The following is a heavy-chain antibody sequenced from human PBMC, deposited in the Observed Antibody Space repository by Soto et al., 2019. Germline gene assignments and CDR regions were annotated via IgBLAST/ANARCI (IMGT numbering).Heavy chain of an antibody. Sequence: GASVKVSCKASGYTFTSYYMHWVRQAPGQGLEWMGIINPSGGSTSYAQKFQGRVTMTRDTSTSTVYMELSSLRSEDTAVYYCAQSIAVAGRNFYFDYWGQGTLGTVSS. CDR3: AQSIAVAGRNFYFDY. CDR2: INPSGGST. V-gene: IGHV1-46*01. J-gene: IGHJ4*02. CDR1: GYTFTSYY. D-gene: IGHD6-19*01.